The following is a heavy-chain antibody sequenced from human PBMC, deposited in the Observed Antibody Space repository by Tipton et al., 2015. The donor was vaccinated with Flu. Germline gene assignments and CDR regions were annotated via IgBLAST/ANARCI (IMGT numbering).Heavy chain of an antibody. Sequence: SLRLSCTTSGFTFGDYAIDWFRQAPGKGLEWVGFIRGKAYGATTEYAASVRDRFIISRDDSKSIAYLQMNSLKTDDTAVYYCTRDRSTPSVEELLDYWGQGTLVTVSS. D-gene: IGHD3-16*01. CDR1: GFTFGDYA. V-gene: IGHV3-49*03. CDR3: TRDRSTPSVEELLDY. J-gene: IGHJ4*02. CDR2: IRGKAYGATT.